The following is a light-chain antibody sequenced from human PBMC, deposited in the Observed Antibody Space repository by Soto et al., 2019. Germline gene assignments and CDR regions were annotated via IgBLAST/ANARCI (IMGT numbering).Light chain of an antibody. CDR2: DAS. CDR3: QQYNSYWT. V-gene: IGKV1-5*01. J-gene: IGKJ1*01. CDR1: QSISSW. Sequence: DIQMTQSPSTLSASVGDRVTITCRASQSISSWLAWYQQKPGKAPKLLIYDASSLESGVPSRFSGSGSGTEVTLTIGSLQADDFANYYCQQYNSYWTFGQGTKVEIK.